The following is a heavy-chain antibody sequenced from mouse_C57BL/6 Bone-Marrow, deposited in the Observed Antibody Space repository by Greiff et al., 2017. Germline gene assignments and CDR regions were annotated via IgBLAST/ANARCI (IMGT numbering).Heavy chain of an antibody. CDR1: GYAFSSSW. V-gene: IGHV1-82*01. J-gene: IGHJ1*01. CDR2: IYPDNGDT. CDR3: ARLGGGSSYWYFEV. D-gene: IGHD1-1*01. Sequence: QVQLQQSGPELVKPGASVKISCKASGYAFSSSWLNWVKQRPGKGLEWIGRIYPDNGDTNYNGKFKGKATLTEYKSSSTAYRHLRSLTSEDSAVYFCARLGGGSSYWYFEVWGEGTTVTVSS.